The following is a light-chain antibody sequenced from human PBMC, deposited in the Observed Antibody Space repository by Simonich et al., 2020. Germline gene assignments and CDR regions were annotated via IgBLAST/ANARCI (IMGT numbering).Light chain of an antibody. V-gene: IGLV2-23*01. CDR2: EGS. J-gene: IGLJ2*01. CDR3: CSYAGSSTVV. CDR1: SSDVGGYNL. Sequence: QSALTQPASVSGSPGQSIPISCTGTSSDVGGYNLVSWYQQHPGKAPKLMIYEGSKRPSGVANRFSGSKSGNTASLTISGLQAEDEADYYCCSYAGSSTVVFGGGTKLTVL.